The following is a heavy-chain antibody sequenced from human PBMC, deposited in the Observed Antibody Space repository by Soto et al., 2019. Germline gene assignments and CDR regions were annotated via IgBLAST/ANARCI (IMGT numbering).Heavy chain of an antibody. J-gene: IGHJ5*02. Sequence: ASVKVSCKASGYTFTSYGISWVRQAPGQGLEWMGWISAYNGNANYAQKLQGRVTMTTDTSTSTAYMELRSLRSDDTAVYYCARDYTIFGENWFDPWGQGTLVTVSS. V-gene: IGHV1-18*01. CDR1: GYTFTSYG. CDR2: ISAYNGNA. D-gene: IGHD3-3*01. CDR3: ARDYTIFGENWFDP.